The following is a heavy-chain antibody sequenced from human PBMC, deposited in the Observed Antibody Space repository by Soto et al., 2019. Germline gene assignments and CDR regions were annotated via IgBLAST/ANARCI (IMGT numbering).Heavy chain of an antibody. Sequence: EVQLLESGGGLVQPGGSLRLSCAASGFTFSSYAMSWVRQAPGKGLEWVSAISGSGGSTYYADSVKGRFTISRDNSNNTLYLQMNSLRSEDTAVYYCAKDLALTGYFYWGQGTLFTVSS. CDR3: AKDLALTGYFY. CDR1: GFTFSSYA. J-gene: IGHJ4*02. D-gene: IGHD3-9*01. V-gene: IGHV3-23*01. CDR2: ISGSGGST.